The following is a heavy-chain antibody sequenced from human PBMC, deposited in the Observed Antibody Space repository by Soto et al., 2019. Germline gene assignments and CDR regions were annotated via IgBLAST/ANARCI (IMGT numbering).Heavy chain of an antibody. J-gene: IGHJ4*02. CDR1: GGSISSYY. Sequence: SETLSLTCTVSGGSISSYYWSWIRQPPGKGLEWIGYIYYSGSTNYNPSLKSRVTISVNTSKNKFSLKLSSVTAADTAVYYCARLRGWYFDYWGQGTLVTVSS. CDR2: IYYSGST. CDR3: ARLRGWYFDY. V-gene: IGHV4-59*08.